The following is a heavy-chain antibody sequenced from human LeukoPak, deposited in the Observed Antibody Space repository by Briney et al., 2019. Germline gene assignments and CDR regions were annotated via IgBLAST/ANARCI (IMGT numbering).Heavy chain of an antibody. CDR3: ARSRSWADAFDI. J-gene: IGHJ3*02. Sequence: ASVKVSCKASGYSFTTYYIHWVRQAPGQGLEWMGMINPRGGSTSYAQKFQGRVTITRDTSASTAYMELSSLRSEDTAVYYCARSRSWADAFDIWGQGTMVTVSS. V-gene: IGHV1-46*01. CDR2: INPRGGST. CDR1: GYSFTTYY. D-gene: IGHD1-26*01.